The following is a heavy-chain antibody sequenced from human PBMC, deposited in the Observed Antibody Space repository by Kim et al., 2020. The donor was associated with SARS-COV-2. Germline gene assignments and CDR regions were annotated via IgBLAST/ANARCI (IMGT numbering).Heavy chain of an antibody. J-gene: IGHJ5*02. CDR3: VRRRGGSGGGCQGWYVWFDA. CDR2: IYYTGST. CDR1: GGSTSISSYY. V-gene: IGHV4-39*01. D-gene: IGHD2-15*01. Sequence: SETLSLTCTVFGGSTSISSYYWGWIRQPPGKGLEWIGSIYYTGSTYYNPSLKSRVTISIDTSKNQFSLKMRSMTAADTAVYYCVRRRGGSGGGCQGWYVWFDAWGQGTLIIVSS.